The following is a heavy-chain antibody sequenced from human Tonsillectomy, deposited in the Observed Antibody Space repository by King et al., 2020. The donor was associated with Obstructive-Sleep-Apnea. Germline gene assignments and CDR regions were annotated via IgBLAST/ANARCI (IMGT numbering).Heavy chain of an antibody. CDR2: INHSGST. V-gene: IGHV4-34*01. Sequence: VQLQQWGAGLLKPSETLSLTCAVYGGSFSGYYWTWIRQPPGKGLEWIGEINHSGSTNYNPSLKSRVTISVDTSKNQFSLKLSSVTAADTAVYYCARGETSPDLYYYYAMDVWGQGTTVTVSS. CDR1: GGSFSGYY. CDR3: ARGETSPDLYYYYAMDV. J-gene: IGHJ6*02.